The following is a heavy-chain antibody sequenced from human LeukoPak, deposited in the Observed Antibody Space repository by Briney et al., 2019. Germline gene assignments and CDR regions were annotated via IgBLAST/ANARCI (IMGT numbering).Heavy chain of an antibody. CDR2: ITTNGGRT. Sequence: PGESLRLSCVASGFTFGSYAMYWVRQAPGKGLEWVSFITTNGGRTSYADSVEGRFTISRDNPRNTLYMQMNSLRDEDTAVYYCAIMHGYYDGTGYWVQWGQGTLVTVSS. V-gene: IGHV3-23*01. CDR3: AIMHGYYDGTGYWVQ. D-gene: IGHD3-22*01. J-gene: IGHJ1*01. CDR1: GFTFGSYA.